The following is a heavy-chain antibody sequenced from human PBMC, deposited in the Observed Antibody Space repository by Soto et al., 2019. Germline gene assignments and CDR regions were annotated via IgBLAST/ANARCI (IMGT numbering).Heavy chain of an antibody. CDR1: RDTFTSYA. V-gene: IGHV1-3*01. CDR2: INAGNGNT. J-gene: IGHJ6*02. CDR3: ASSGSGYYPYYYYYGMDV. D-gene: IGHD3-22*01. Sequence: SVKASSKASRDTFTSYAMQWPRQAPRQRLEWMGWINAGNGNTKYSQKFQGRVTITRDTSASTAYMELSSLRSEDTAVYYCASSGSGYYPYYYYYGMDVWGQGTTVTVSS.